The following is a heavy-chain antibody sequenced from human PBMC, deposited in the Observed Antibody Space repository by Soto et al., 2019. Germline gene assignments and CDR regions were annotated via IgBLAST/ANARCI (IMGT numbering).Heavy chain of an antibody. V-gene: IGHV3-30*18. CDR1: GFTFSNYG. CDR2: ISYDGSNK. D-gene: IGHD1-7*01. CDR3: AKDARTTGAMDY. J-gene: IGHJ4*02. Sequence: QVKLVESGGGVVQPGRSLRLSCAASGFTFSNYGMHWVRQAPGKGLEWVAVISYDGSNKYYADSVKGRFTISRDNSKNTLYLQMNSLRVEDTAVYYCAKDARTTGAMDYWGQGTLVTVSS.